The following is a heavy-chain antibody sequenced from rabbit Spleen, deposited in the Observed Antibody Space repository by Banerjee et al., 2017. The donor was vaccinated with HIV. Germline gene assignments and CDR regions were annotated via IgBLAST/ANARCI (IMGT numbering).Heavy chain of an antibody. CDR2: IYAGNSGTT. Sequence: QSLEESGGDLVKPGASLTLTCTASGFSFSSSYYMCWVRQPPGKGLEWIACIYAGNSGTTYYASWAKGRFTISKTSSTTVTLQMTSLTVADTATYFCARDTGSSFSSYGMDLWGPGTLVTVS. V-gene: IGHV1S40*01. D-gene: IGHD8-1*01. CDR1: GFSFSSSYY. CDR3: ARDTGSSFSSYGMDL. J-gene: IGHJ6*01.